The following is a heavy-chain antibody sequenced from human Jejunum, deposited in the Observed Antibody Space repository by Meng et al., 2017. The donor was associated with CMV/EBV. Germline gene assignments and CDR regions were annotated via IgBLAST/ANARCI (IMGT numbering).Heavy chain of an antibody. J-gene: IGHJ4*02. CDR3: ARACRQVNNCYLDY. D-gene: IGHD1-1*01. Sequence: SGFSAISYLMTWVRQAPGKGLEYVSFIRSDDSTNYAKSVQGRFTISRDNSKNTVFLLMNSLRAEDTALYYCARACRQVNNCYLDYWGQGTLVTVSS. CDR1: GFSAISYL. V-gene: IGHV3-53*01. CDR2: IRSDDST.